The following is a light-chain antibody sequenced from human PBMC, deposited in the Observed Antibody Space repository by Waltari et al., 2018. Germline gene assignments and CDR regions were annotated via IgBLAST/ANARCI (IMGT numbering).Light chain of an antibody. J-gene: IGKJ2*01. CDR3: QQDGSSPYI. CDR1: QSIDTD. Sequence: EIVLTQSPAALSLSPGESATLSCTASQSIDTDLAWYQQKPGQPPRLLIYDASDGATGIPARFSGSGSGTDFTLTITRLEAEDSAVYYCQQDGSSPYIFGQGTKLEI. V-gene: IGKV3-11*01. CDR2: DAS.